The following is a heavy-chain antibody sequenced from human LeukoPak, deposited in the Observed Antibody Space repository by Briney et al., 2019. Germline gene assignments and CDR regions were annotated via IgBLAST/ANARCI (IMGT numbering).Heavy chain of an antibody. CDR3: ARQGGYCSSTSCYGSYFDY. CDR2: ISAYNGNT. Sequence: ASVKVSCKASGYTFTSYGISWVRQAPGQGLEWMGWISAYNGNTNYAQKLQGRVTMTTDTSTSTAYMELRSLRSDDTAVYYCARQGGYCSSTSCYGSYFDYWGQGTLVTVSS. J-gene: IGHJ4*02. V-gene: IGHV1-18*01. D-gene: IGHD2-2*01. CDR1: GYTFTSYG.